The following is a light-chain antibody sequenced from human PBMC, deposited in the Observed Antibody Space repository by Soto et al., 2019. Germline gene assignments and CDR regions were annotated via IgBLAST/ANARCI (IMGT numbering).Light chain of an antibody. CDR3: QQYGSSPST. Sequence: EIVLTQSPGTLSLSPVERATLSCRASQSVSSNYLAWYQHKPGQAPRLLIYDASSRATGTPDRFSGSGSGTDFTLTISGLEPEDFAVYYCQQYGSSPSTFGQGTKVDIK. J-gene: IGKJ1*01. V-gene: IGKV3-20*01. CDR2: DAS. CDR1: QSVSSNY.